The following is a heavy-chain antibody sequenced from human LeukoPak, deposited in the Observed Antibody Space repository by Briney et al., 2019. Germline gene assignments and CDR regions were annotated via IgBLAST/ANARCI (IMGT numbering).Heavy chain of an antibody. CDR1: GFTFSSYS. J-gene: IGHJ5*02. CDR3: ARDRCSSTSCYGSWFDP. V-gene: IGHV3-21*01. Sequence: GGSLRLSCAASGFTFSSYSMNWFGQAPGKGLEWVYSIISSSSYIYYADSVKGRFTISRDNAKNSLYLQMNSLRAEDTAVYYCARDRCSSTSCYGSWFDPWGQGTLVTVSS. CDR2: IISSSSYI. D-gene: IGHD2-2*01.